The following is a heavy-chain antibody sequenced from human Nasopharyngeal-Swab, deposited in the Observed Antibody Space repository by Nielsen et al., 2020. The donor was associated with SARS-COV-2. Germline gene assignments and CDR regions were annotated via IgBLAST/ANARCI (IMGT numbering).Heavy chain of an antibody. CDR2: FDPEDGET. Sequence: ASVKVSCKVSGYTLTELSMHWVRQAPGKGLEWVGGFDPEDGETIYAQKFQGRVTMTRNTSISTAYMELSSLRSEDTAVYYCAREVVYGGFDPWGQGTLVTVSS. V-gene: IGHV1-24*01. J-gene: IGHJ5*02. CDR3: AREVVYGGFDP. D-gene: IGHD5/OR15-5a*01. CDR1: GYTLTELS.